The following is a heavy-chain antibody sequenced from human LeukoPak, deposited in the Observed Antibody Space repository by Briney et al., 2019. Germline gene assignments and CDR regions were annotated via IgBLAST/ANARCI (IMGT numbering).Heavy chain of an antibody. J-gene: IGHJ4*02. V-gene: IGHV3-49*04. CDR2: IRSKAFGGTT. CDR3: SRVYGDSFDY. CDR1: GFTFGDYA. D-gene: IGHD4-17*01. Sequence: GGSLRLSCTGSGFTFGDYAMSWVRQAPGKGLQWAGFIRSKAFGGTTEYAASVKGRCTISRDDSKSIAYLQMNSLKSEDTAVYYCSRVYGDSFDYWGQGTLVTVSS.